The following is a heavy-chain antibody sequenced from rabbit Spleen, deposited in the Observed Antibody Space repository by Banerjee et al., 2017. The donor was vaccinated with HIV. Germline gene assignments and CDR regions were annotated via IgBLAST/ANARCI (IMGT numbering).Heavy chain of an antibody. J-gene: IGHJ6*01. V-gene: IGHV1S40*01. CDR3: ARNANGGWDL. Sequence: QSLEESGGDLVKPGASLTLTCTASGFSFSSGYYICWVRQAPGKGLEWIGCGYPDAIGSTAYASWAKGRFTISKTSSTTVTLQMTSLTVADTATYFCARNANGGWDLWGQGTLVTVS. CDR2: GYPDAIGST. D-gene: IGHD4-1*01. CDR1: GFSFSSGYY.